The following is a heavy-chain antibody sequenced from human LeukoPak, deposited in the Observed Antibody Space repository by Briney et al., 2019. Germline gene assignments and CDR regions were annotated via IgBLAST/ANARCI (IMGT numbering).Heavy chain of an antibody. CDR2: ISAYNGNT. J-gene: IGHJ4*02. D-gene: IGHD6-13*01. CDR3: ARGEPAADLDY. V-gene: IGHV1-18*04. CDR1: GYTFTGYY. Sequence: ASVKVSCKASGYTFTGYYMHWVRQAPGQGLEWMGWISAYNGNTNYAQKLQGRVTMTTDTSTSTAYMELRSLRSDDTAVYYCARGEPAADLDYWGQGTLVTVSS.